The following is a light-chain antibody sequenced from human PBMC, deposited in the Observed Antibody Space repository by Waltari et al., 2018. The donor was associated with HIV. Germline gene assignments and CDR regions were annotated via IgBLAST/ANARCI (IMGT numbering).Light chain of an antibody. V-gene: IGLV2-8*01. CDR3: SSYAGSNNVV. CDR1: SSDVGAYNS. CDR2: EVT. Sequence: QSALTQPPSASGSPGQSVTISCTGTSSDVGAYNSVSWYQQHPGKATKLLISEVTKRPSGVPDRFSGSKSGNTASLTVSGLQAEDEADFYCSSYAGSNNVVFGGGTKLTVL. J-gene: IGLJ2*01.